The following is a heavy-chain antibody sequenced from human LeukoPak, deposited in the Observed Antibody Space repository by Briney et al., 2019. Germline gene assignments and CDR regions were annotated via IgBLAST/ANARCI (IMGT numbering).Heavy chain of an antibody. CDR3: ARDGSPLCGSCHGYDY. Sequence: ASVKVSCKASGYTFTSYGISWARQAPGQGLEWMGWISAYNGNTNYAQKFQGRVTMTTETSTSTAYMELRSLRSDDTAVYYCARDGSPLCGSCHGYDYWGQGTLVTVSS. D-gene: IGHD2-15*01. J-gene: IGHJ4*02. CDR1: GYTFTSYG. V-gene: IGHV1-18*01. CDR2: ISAYNGNT.